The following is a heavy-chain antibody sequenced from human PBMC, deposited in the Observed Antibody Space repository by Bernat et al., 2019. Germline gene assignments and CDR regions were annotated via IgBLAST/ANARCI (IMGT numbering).Heavy chain of an antibody. V-gene: IGHV3-33*01. CDR2: IWYDGSNK. CDR1: GFTFSSYS. CDR3: ARVEGSGYLYYYGMDV. Sequence: QVQLVESGGGVVQPGRSLRLSCAASGFTFSSYSMHWVRQAPGKGLEWVAVIWYDGSNKYYADSVKGRFTISRDNSKNTLYLQMNSLRAEDTAVYYCARVEGSGYLYYYGMDVWGQGTTVTVSS. J-gene: IGHJ6*02. D-gene: IGHD3-22*01.